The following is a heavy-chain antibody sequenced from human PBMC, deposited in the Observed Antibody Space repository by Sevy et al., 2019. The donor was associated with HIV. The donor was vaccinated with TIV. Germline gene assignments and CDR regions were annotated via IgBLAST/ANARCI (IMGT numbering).Heavy chain of an antibody. CDR1: GGSFSGYY. Sequence: SENLSLTCAVYGGSFSGYYWSWIRQPPGKGLEWIGEINHSGSTNYNPSLKSRVTISVDTSKNQFSLKLSSVTAADTAVYYCARGRGVAVAGTRISYWGQGTLVTVSS. J-gene: IGHJ4*02. V-gene: IGHV4-34*01. CDR3: ARGRGVAVAGTRISY. CDR2: INHSGST. D-gene: IGHD6-19*01.